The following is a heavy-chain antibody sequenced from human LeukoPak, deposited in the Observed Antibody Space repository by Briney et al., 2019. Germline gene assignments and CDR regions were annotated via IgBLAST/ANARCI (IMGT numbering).Heavy chain of an antibody. CDR1: GYTFTSYA. D-gene: IGHD2-2*01. V-gene: IGHV1-3*01. J-gene: IGHJ3*02. CDR3: ARAVVVVPAALSPSDAFDI. Sequence: GASVKVSCTASGYTFTSYAMHWVRQAPGQRLEWMGWINAGNGNTKYSQKFQGRVTITRDTSASTAYMELSSLRSEDTAVYYCARAVVVVPAALSPSDAFDIWGQGTMVTVSS. CDR2: INAGNGNT.